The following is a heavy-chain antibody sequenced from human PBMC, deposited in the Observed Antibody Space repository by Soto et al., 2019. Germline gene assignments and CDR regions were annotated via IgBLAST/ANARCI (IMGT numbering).Heavy chain of an antibody. J-gene: IGHJ3*02. V-gene: IGHV4-4*02. D-gene: IGHD3-3*01. CDR2: IYHTGRT. CDR3: VRDEADYGHWTGSSLGRAFDI. Sequence: QVQLQESGPSLVKPSGALSLTCVITNTSISSSNWWSWVRQAPGKELAWIGEIYHTGRTNYAPPPKGLGTMCIDKSSNRFSLRLTSLTAADTAVYYCVRDEADYGHWTGSSLGRAFDIWGQGPMVTVSS. CDR1: NTSISSSNW.